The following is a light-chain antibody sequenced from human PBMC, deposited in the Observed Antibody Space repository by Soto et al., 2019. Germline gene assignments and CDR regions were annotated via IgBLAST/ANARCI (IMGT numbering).Light chain of an antibody. V-gene: IGLV2-8*01. CDR2: EVS. Sequence: QSALTQLPSASGSPGQSVTISCTGTSSDVGGYNYVSWYQQHPGKAPKLMIYEVSERPSGVPDRFSGSKSSNTASLTVSGLQAEDEADYYCATWDDSLNGPVFGGGTKLTVL. J-gene: IGLJ2*01. CDR3: ATWDDSLNGPV. CDR1: SSDVGGYNY.